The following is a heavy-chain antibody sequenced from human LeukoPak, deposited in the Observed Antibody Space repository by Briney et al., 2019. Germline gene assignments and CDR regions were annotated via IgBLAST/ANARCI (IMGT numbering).Heavy chain of an antibody. V-gene: IGHV4-34*01. Sequence: KPSETLSLTCAVYGGSFSGYYWSWIRQPPGKGLEWIGEINHSGSTNYNPSLKSRVTISVDTSKNQSSLKLNSVTAADTAVYYCAKSPSWGSGLDAFDIWGQGTMVTVSS. D-gene: IGHD7-27*01. J-gene: IGHJ3*02. CDR3: AKSPSWGSGLDAFDI. CDR2: INHSGST. CDR1: GGSFSGYY.